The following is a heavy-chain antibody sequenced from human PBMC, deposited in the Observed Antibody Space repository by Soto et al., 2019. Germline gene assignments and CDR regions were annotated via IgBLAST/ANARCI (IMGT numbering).Heavy chain of an antibody. CDR1: GGSISSYY. D-gene: IGHD3-22*01. Sequence: SETLYLTCTVSGGSISSYYWSWIRQPPGKGLEWIGYIYYSGSTNYNPSLKIRVTISVDTYKNKFSLKLSSVTAADTAVYYCARHQSIYDSSGYYNYWGQGTLVTVSS. V-gene: IGHV4-59*08. CDR3: ARHQSIYDSSGYYNY. J-gene: IGHJ4*02. CDR2: IYYSGST.